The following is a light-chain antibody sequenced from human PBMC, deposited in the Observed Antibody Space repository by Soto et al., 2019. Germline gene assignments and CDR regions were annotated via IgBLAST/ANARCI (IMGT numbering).Light chain of an antibody. CDR3: SSYTTSSPYV. CDR2: EVS. V-gene: IGLV2-14*01. Sequence: QSALTQPASVSGSPGQSVTISCTGTSNDVGGYNYVSWYQQHPGKAPKLVIYEVSHRPSGISGRFSGSKSGNTASLTISGLQVEDEADYFCSSYTTSSPYVFGAGTKLTVL. J-gene: IGLJ1*01. CDR1: SNDVGGYNY.